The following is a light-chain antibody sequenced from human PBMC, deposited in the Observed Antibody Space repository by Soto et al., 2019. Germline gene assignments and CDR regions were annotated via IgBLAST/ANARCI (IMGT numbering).Light chain of an antibody. CDR2: DAS. V-gene: IGKV1-5*01. J-gene: IGKJ1*01. CDR3: QQYHADPWT. CDR1: ERINSW. Sequence: DIHMTQSPSTLSASVGDRVTITCRASERINSWLAWYQQKPGKAPKVVIYDASNLESGVPSRFRGSGSGTEFTLTIRSLQPADFATYYCQQYHADPWTFGHGTKVEVK.